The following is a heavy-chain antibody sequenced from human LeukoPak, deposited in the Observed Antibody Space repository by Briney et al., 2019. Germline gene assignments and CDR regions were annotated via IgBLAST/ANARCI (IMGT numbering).Heavy chain of an antibody. J-gene: IGHJ4*02. CDR3: ARLTIFGVVIMRTYFDY. D-gene: IGHD3-3*01. V-gene: IGHV4-34*01. Sequence: PSETLSLTCAVYGGSFSGYYWSWIRQPPGKGLEWIGEINHSGSTNYNPSLKSRVTISVDTSKNRFSLKLSSVTAADTAVYYCARLTIFGVVIMRTYFDYWGQGTLVTVSS. CDR1: GGSFSGYY. CDR2: INHSGST.